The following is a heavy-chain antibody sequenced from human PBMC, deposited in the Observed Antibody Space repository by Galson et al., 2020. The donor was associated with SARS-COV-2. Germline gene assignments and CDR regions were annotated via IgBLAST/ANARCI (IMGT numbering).Heavy chain of an antibody. Sequence: SVKVSCKASGFTFTSYAMQWVRQARGQRLEWIGWIVVGSGNTNYAQKFQERVTITRDMSTSTAYMELSSLRSEDTAVYYCAAPYCSSTSCVDAFDIWGQGTMVTVSS. CDR3: AAPYCSSTSCVDAFDI. CDR2: IVVGSGNT. CDR1: GFTFTSYA. V-gene: IGHV1-58*02. D-gene: IGHD2-2*01. J-gene: IGHJ3*02.